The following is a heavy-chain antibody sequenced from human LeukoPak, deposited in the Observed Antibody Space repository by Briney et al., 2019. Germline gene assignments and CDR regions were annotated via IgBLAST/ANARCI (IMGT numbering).Heavy chain of an antibody. CDR1: GGTFSSYA. Sequence: SVKVSCKASGGTFSSYAISWVRQAPGQGLDWMGRIIPILGIANYAQKFQGRVTITADKSTSTAYMELSSLRSEDTAVYYCASQESSGWSSFDYWGQGTLVTVSS. J-gene: IGHJ4*02. D-gene: IGHD6-19*01. CDR2: IIPILGIA. V-gene: IGHV1-69*04. CDR3: ASQESSGWSSFDY.